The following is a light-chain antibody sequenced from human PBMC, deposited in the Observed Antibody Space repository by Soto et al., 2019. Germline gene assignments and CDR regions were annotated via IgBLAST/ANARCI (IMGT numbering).Light chain of an antibody. CDR1: SGSVSTSYY. CDR3: VLYMGSGLRV. V-gene: IGLV8-61*01. J-gene: IGLJ2*01. CDR2: STN. Sequence: QTVVTQEPSFSVSPGGTVTLTCGLSSGSVSTSYYPSWYQQTPGQAPRTLIYSTNTRSSGVPDRFSGSILGNKAALTITGAQADDESDYYCVLYMGSGLRVFGGGTK.